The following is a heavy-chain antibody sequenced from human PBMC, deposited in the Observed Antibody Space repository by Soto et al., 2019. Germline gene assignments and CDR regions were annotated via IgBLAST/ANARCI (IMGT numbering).Heavy chain of an antibody. D-gene: IGHD6-6*01. J-gene: IGHJ5*02. CDR3: ARGSFSSSSSWFDP. V-gene: IGHV4-31*03. CDR2: IYYSGRT. CDR1: GGSISSGGYY. Sequence: GPGHSSETLSLTCTVSGGSISSGGYYWSWIRQHPGKGLEWIGYIYYSGRTYYNPSLHSRVSIAVDTTENQFSLKLTSVTAADTSVYYCARGSFSSSSSWFDPWGRGTLVTVSS.